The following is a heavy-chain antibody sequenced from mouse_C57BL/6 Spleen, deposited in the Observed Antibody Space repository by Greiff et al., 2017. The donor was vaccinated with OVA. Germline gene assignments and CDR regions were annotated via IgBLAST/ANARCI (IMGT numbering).Heavy chain of an antibody. D-gene: IGHD1-1*01. V-gene: IGHV1-81*01. CDR1: GYTFTSYG. CDR3: ARSEDYGSSPYYYAMDY. J-gene: IGHJ4*01. CDR2: IYPRSGNT. Sequence: QVQLQQSGAELARPGASVKLSCKASGYTFTSYGISWVKQRTGQGLEWIGEIYPRSGNTYYNEKFKGKATLTADKSSSTAYMELRSLTSEDSAVYFWARSEDYGSSPYYYAMDYWGQGTSVTVSS.